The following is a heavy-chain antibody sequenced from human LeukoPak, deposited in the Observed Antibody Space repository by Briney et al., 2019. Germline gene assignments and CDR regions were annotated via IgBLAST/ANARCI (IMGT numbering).Heavy chain of an antibody. Sequence: PGGSLRLSCAASGFTFSSHNMNWVRQAPGKGLEWVSSISSSSSYINHADSVKGRFTISRDNAKNSLYLQMNSLRAEDTAVYYCATDWAAYECSGSHSPPVWGQGTTVSVSS. CDR3: ATDWAAYECSGSHSPPV. CDR2: ISSSSSYI. D-gene: IGHD3-10*02. J-gene: IGHJ6*02. CDR1: GFTFSSHN. V-gene: IGHV3-21*01.